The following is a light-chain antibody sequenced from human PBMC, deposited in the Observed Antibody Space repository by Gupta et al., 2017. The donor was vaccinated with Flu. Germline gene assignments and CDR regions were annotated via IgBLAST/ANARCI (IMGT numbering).Light chain of an antibody. CDR1: TSNVGSNY. Sequence: QSVLTQPPSASGTPGQRVTTSCSGSTSNVGSNYVYWYQHLPGRAPKLLIYRNDQRPSGVPDRFSCSKSGTSASLAISGLRSEDEADYYCAAWDDSLSAWVFGGGTKLTVL. J-gene: IGLJ3*02. CDR2: RND. V-gene: IGLV1-47*01. CDR3: AAWDDSLSAWV.